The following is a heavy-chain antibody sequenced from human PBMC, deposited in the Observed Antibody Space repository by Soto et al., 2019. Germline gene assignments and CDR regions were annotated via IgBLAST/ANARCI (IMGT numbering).Heavy chain of an antibody. V-gene: IGHV1-69*13. Sequence: SVKVSCKASGGTFSSYAISWVRQAPGQGLEWMGGIIPIFGTANYAQKFQGRVTITADESTSTAYMELSSLRSEDTAVYYCASESSGWYRYYFDYWGQGTLVTVSS. CDR1: GGTFSSYA. CDR3: ASESSGWYRYYFDY. CDR2: IIPIFGTA. D-gene: IGHD6-19*01. J-gene: IGHJ4*02.